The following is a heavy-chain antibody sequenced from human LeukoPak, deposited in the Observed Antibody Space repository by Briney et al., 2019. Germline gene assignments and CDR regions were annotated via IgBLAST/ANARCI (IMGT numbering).Heavy chain of an antibody. CDR1: GGSFSGYD. CDR2: INHSGST. Sequence: ADTLSLTCAVYGGSFSGYDWSWIRQPPGKGLEWIGEINHSGSTNYNPSLKSRGTISVDTYKNQFSLKLSSVTAADTAVYYCARAMVRGVINCWGQGTLVTVSS. D-gene: IGHD3-10*01. J-gene: IGHJ4*02. V-gene: IGHV4-34*01. CDR3: ARAMVRGVINC.